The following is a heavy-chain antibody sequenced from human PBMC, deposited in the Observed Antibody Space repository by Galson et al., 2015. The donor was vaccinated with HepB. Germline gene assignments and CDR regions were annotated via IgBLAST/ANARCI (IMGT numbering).Heavy chain of an antibody. CDR1: GGSISSSSYY. V-gene: IGHV4-39*07. J-gene: IGHJ4*02. Sequence: ETLSLTCTVSGGSISSSSYYWGWIRQPPGKGLEGIGSIYYSGSTYYNPSLKSRVTISVDTSKNQFSLKLSSVTAADTAVYYRARNRGGRLFDYWGQGTLVTVSS. CDR2: IYYSGST. D-gene: IGHD1-14*01. CDR3: ARNRGGRLFDY.